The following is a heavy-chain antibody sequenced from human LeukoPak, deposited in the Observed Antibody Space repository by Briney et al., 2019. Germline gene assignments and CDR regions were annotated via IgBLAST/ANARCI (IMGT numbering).Heavy chain of an antibody. D-gene: IGHD3-22*01. CDR3: ARDRGSSGPLYYFDY. CDR2: IKQDGSEK. Sequence: HTGGSLRLSCAASGFTFSSSFMHWVRQAPGKGLEWVANIKQDGSEKYSVDSVKGRFTISRDNAKNSLYLQMNSLRAEDTAVYYCARDRGSSGPLYYFDYWGQGTLVTVSS. CDR1: GFTFSSSF. V-gene: IGHV3-7*05. J-gene: IGHJ4*02.